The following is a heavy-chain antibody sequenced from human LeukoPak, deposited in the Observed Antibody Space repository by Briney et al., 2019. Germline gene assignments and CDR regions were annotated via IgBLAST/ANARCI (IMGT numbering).Heavy chain of an antibody. J-gene: IGHJ4*02. Sequence: PGGSLRLSCAASGFTFSTYTMYWVRHPPGKRLEWVSIIGNNGGGIHYADSVRGRFTISKDNSKNALYLQMNSLRVEDTAVYYCAIDPNWGTHSWGQGVLVTVSS. CDR2: IGNNGGGI. V-gene: IGHV3-23*01. D-gene: IGHD7-27*01. CDR3: AIDPNWGTHS. CDR1: GFTFSTYT.